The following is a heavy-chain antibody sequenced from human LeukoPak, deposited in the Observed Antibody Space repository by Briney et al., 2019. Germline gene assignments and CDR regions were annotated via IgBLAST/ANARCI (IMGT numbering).Heavy chain of an antibody. D-gene: IGHD2-8*02. Sequence: GGSLRLSCAASGFTFSSYWMHWVRQAPGKGLVWVSRINSDGSSTSYADSVKGRFTTSRDNAKNTLYLQMNSLRAEDTAVYYCARRAGGIYYYYGMDLWGQGTTVTVSS. V-gene: IGHV3-74*01. CDR1: GFTFSSYW. CDR3: ARRAGGIYYYYGMDL. J-gene: IGHJ6*02. CDR2: INSDGSST.